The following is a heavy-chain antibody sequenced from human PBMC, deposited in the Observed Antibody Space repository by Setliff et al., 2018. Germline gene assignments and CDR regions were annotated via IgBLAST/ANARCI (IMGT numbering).Heavy chain of an antibody. D-gene: IGHD2-15*01. V-gene: IGHV1-18*01. CDR1: GYPFISYD. J-gene: IGHJ4*02. CDR3: ARAPPKIVVTVAALDY. Sequence: ASVKVSCKASGYPFISYDINWVRQAPGQGLEWMGWISAYNGYIVYAQKFQGRVTVTTDTSTCTAYMELRSLRSEDTAVYYCARAPPKIVVTVAALDYWGQGALVTVSS. CDR2: ISAYNGYI.